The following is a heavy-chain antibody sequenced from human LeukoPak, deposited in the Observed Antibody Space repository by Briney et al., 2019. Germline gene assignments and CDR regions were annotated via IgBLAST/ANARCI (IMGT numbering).Heavy chain of an antibody. J-gene: IGHJ3*02. CDR3: ATPAAVAGTRNAFDI. V-gene: IGHV1-46*01. CDR2: INPSGGST. Sequence: ASVKVSCKASGYTFTSYYMHWVRQDPGQGLEWMGIINPSGGSTSYAQKFQGRVTMTRYTSTSTVYMELSSLRSDDTAVYYCATPAAVAGTRNAFDIWGHGTMVTVSS. CDR1: GYTFTSYY. D-gene: IGHD6-19*01.